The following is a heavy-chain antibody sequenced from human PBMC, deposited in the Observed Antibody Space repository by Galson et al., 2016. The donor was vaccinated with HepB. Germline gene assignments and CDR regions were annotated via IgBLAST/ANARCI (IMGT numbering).Heavy chain of an antibody. D-gene: IGHD4-23*01. Sequence: TLSLTCTVSAGSISSGGYSWSWIRQPPGKALEWIGHIYQSGNTDYNPSPRSRVTISLDTSRNQFSLKLTSVTAAATAVYYCARALDYGGHYFDSWGQGTLVTVSS. CDR2: IYQSGNT. V-gene: IGHV4-30-2*01. CDR1: AGSISSGGYS. J-gene: IGHJ4*02. CDR3: ARALDYGGHYFDS.